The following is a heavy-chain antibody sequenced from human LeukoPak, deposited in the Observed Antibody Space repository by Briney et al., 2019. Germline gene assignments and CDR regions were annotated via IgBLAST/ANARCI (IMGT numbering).Heavy chain of an antibody. V-gene: IGHV1-8*01. D-gene: IGHD3-16*01. J-gene: IGHJ4*02. CDR1: GYTFRSSD. CDR3: ARGRNQRDLRLLLY. CDR2: MNPNSGNT. Sequence: GASVKVSCKASGYTFRSSDLNWVRQATGQGLEWMGWMNPNSGNTGYAQKFQGRVTMTRNTSISTAYMELSSLRSEDTAMYYCARGRNQRDLRLLLYWGQGSLVTVSS.